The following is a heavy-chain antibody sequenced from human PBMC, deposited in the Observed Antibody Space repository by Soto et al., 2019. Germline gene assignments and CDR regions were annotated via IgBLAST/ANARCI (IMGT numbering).Heavy chain of an antibody. J-gene: IGHJ1*01. CDR2: ISSGGSP. CDR1: DESVTSPGNY. Sequence: SETLSLTCDVSDESVTSPGNYWNWIRQRPDTGLEWIGYISSGGSPFYNPSLKSRVSISLDTSKNVISLTLRSVTAADTAVYYCTLNHCAGGGCYDRDYWGRGTRVTVSS. CDR3: TLNHCAGGGCYDRDY. D-gene: IGHD2-15*01. V-gene: IGHV4-31*11.